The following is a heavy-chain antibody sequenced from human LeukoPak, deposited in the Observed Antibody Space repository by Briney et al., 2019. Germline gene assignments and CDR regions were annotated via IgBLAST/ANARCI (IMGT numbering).Heavy chain of an antibody. J-gene: IGHJ6*03. CDR3: ARDQIVVVPRASFYNYMAV. CDR2: ITSSSTYI. Sequence: GGSLRLSCVASGFTFSSYSMNWVRQAPGKGLEWVSSITSSSTYIYYADSVKGRFTISRDNAKNSLYLQRNGLRAEDTAVYYCARDQIVVVPRASFYNYMAVWAKGPRSPSP. D-gene: IGHD2-2*01. CDR1: GFTFSSYS. V-gene: IGHV3-21*01.